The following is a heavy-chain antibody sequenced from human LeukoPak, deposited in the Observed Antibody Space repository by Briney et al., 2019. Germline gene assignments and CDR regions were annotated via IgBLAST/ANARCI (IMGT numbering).Heavy chain of an antibody. Sequence: GGSLRLSCAASGFTFSNYAMTWVRQAPGKGLEWVSRVSGSGDSTYYADSVKGRFTISRDNSKNTLYLQMNSLRAEDTAVYYCGKHYDRSPYYLDYWGQGALVTVSS. J-gene: IGHJ4*02. D-gene: IGHD3-22*01. CDR1: GFTFSNYA. CDR2: VSGSGDST. V-gene: IGHV3-23*01. CDR3: GKHYDRSPYYLDY.